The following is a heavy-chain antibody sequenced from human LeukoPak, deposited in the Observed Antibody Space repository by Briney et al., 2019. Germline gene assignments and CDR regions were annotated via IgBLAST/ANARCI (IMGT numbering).Heavy chain of an antibody. J-gene: IGHJ3*02. Sequence: PSETLSLTCTVSGGSISSGPYYWSWIRQPAGKGLEWIGRINTSGSTNYNPSLKSRVTISVDTSKNQFSLKLSSVTAADTAVYYCARGGRGYCSSTSCYSAFDIWGQGTMVTVSS. D-gene: IGHD2-2*02. CDR2: INTSGST. CDR1: GGSISSGPYY. CDR3: ARGGRGYCSSTSCYSAFDI. V-gene: IGHV4-61*02.